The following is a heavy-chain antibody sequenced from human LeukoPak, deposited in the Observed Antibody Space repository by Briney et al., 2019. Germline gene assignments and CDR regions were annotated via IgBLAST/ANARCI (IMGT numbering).Heavy chain of an antibody. V-gene: IGHV4-31*03. CDR3: ARVSRVWTTNYYYYMDV. J-gene: IGHJ6*03. Sequence: SQTLSLTCTVSGGSISSGGYYWSWIRQHPGKGLEWIGYIYYSGSTYYNPSLKSRVTISVDTSKNQFSLKLSSVTAADTAVYYCARVSRVWTTNYYYYMDVWGKGTTVTVSS. CDR1: GGSISSGGYY. D-gene: IGHD2-8*01. CDR2: IYYSGST.